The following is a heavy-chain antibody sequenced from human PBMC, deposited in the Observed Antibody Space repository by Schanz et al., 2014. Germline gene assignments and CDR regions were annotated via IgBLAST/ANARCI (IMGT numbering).Heavy chain of an antibody. D-gene: IGHD3-10*01. Sequence: EVHLVESGGGLVQPGGSLRLSCSASGFTFSIYAMHWVRQAPGKGLEYVSAISHDGYSTYYADSVKGRFTISRDNSKNTLYLQMNSLRAEDTAVYYCAKDGPGGSGSYSADGGMDVWGQGTTVTVSS. J-gene: IGHJ6*02. V-gene: IGHV3-64D*06. CDR1: GFTFSIYA. CDR2: ISHDGYST. CDR3: AKDGPGGSGSYSADGGMDV.